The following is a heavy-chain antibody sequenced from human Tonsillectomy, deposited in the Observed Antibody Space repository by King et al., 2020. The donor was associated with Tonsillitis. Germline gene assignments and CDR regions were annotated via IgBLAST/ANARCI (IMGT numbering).Heavy chain of an antibody. CDR2: IRGKTYGGTT. CDR1: GFTFGDYA. V-gene: IGHV3-49*03. D-gene: IGHD5-18*01. CDR3: TRNIAMVSRAETYYFDY. J-gene: IGHJ4*02. Sequence: DVQLVESGGGLVQPGRSLRLSCTVSGFTFGDYAMSWFRQAPGKGLEWIGFIRGKTYGGTTEYAASVKGTFTISRDDSKSIAYLQMNSPKTEDTAVYFCTRNIAMVSRAETYYFDYWGQGTLVTVSS.